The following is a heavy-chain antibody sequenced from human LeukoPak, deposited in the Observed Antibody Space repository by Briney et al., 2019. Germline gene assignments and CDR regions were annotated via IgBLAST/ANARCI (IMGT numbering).Heavy chain of an antibody. CDR2: IYYSGSM. V-gene: IGHV4-59*01. Sequence: SETLSLTCTVSGGSISSYYWSWIRQPPGKGLEWIGYIYYSGSMNYNPSLKSRVTISVDTSKNQFSLKLSSVTAADTAVYYCATGYSSGWYYFDYWGQGTLVTVSS. D-gene: IGHD6-19*01. CDR1: GGSISSYY. CDR3: ATGYSSGWYYFDY. J-gene: IGHJ4*02.